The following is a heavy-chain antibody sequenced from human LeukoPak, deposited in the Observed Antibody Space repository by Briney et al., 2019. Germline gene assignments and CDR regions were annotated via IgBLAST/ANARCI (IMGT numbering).Heavy chain of an antibody. CDR1: GFTFSSYG. J-gene: IGHJ4*02. CDR3: AKVFLPEWLGFGY. Sequence: PGGSLRLSCAASGFTFSSYGLSWVRQAPGKGLEWVSGITGSGGNTYYADSVKGRFTISRDNSKNTLYLQMNSLRAEDTAVYYCAKVFLPEWLGFGYWGQGTLVTVSS. CDR2: ITGSGGNT. V-gene: IGHV3-23*01. D-gene: IGHD6-19*01.